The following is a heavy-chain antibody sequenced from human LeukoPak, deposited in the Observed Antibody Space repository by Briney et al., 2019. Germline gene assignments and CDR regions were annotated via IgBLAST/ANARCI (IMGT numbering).Heavy chain of an antibody. CDR3: ARVRRGYSYGLDY. V-gene: IGHV4-31*03. D-gene: IGHD5-18*01. Sequence: PSQTLSLTCTVSGGSISSGGYYWSWLRHHPGKGLEWFGYIYYSGTTNYNPSLKSRVTISVDTSKNQFSLKLSSVTAADTAVYYCARVRRGYSYGLDYWGQGTLVTVSS. CDR2: IYYSGTT. CDR1: GGSISSGGYY. J-gene: IGHJ4*02.